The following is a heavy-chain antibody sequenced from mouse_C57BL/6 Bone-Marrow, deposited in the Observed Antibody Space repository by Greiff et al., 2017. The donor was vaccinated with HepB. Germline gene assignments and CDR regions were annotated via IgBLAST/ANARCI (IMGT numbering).Heavy chain of an antibody. V-gene: IGHV5-6*02. CDR3: ARQDSLWYFDV. J-gene: IGHJ1*03. CDR2: ISSGGSYT. CDR1: GFTFSSYG. Sequence: DVKLQESGGDLVKPGGSLKLSCAASGFTFSSYGMSWVRQTPDKRLEWVATISSGGSYTYYPDSVKGRFTISRDNAKNTLYLQMSSLKSEDTAMYYCARQDSLWYFDVWGTGTTVTVSS.